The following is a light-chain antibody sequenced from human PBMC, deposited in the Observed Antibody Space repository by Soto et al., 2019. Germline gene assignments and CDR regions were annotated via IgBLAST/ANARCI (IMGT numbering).Light chain of an antibody. J-gene: IGKJ1*01. Sequence: DIQMTQSPSTLSASVGDRVTITCRASQSISVWLAWYQQKAGKAPNLLIYKASRLESGVPSRFSGSGSETEFTLTISGLQPGDSATYYCQQYNSYTWTFGQGTKVEIK. V-gene: IGKV1-5*03. CDR1: QSISVW. CDR3: QQYNSYTWT. CDR2: KAS.